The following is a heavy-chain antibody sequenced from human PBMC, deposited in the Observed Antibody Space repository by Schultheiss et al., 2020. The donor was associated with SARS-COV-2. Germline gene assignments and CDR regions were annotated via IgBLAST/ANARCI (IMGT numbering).Heavy chain of an antibody. J-gene: IGHJ6*02. CDR2: IYSGGST. V-gene: IGHV3-66*02. CDR1: GFTFSSYS. CDR3: VKPLGAGTTSGYYYGMDV. Sequence: GGSLRLSCAASGFTFSSYSMNWVRQAPGKGLEWVSVIYSGGSTYYADSVKGRFTISRDNSKNTLYLQMNSLRAEDTAVYYCVKPLGAGTTSGYYYGMDVWGQGTTVTVSS. D-gene: IGHD1-7*01.